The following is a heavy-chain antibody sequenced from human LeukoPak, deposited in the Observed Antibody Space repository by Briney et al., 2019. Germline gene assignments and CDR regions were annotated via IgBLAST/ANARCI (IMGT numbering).Heavy chain of an antibody. D-gene: IGHD3-10*01. CDR3: VKDRGSGSYPSPLFDN. CDR2: VSYDESNK. V-gene: IGHV3-30*18. Sequence: GRSLRLSCAASGFIFSSYGMHWVRQAPGKGLEWVAVVSYDESNKYYAESVKGRFTISRDNYKNTLYLQMNSLRAEDTAVYYCVKDRGSGSYPSPLFDNWGQGTLVTVSS. CDR1: GFIFSSYG. J-gene: IGHJ4*02.